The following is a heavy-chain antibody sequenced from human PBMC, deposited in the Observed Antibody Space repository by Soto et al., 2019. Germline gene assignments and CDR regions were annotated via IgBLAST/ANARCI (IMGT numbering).Heavy chain of an antibody. CDR3: ARVPIQPDY. V-gene: IGHV3-7*01. D-gene: IGHD5-18*01. Sequence: GSLRLSCAASGFTFSSDWMSWVRQAPGKGLEWVANIKQDGSEKYYVDSVKGRFTISRDNAKNSLYLQMNSLRAEDTAVYYCARVPIQPDYWGRGTLVSVSS. CDR1: GFTFSSDW. J-gene: IGHJ4*02. CDR2: IKQDGSEK.